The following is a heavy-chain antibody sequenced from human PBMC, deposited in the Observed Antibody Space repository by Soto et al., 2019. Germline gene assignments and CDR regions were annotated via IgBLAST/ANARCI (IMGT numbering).Heavy chain of an antibody. CDR1: GGTLSDHG. Sequence: QVQLEQSGAEVKKPGSSVKISCKASGGTLSDHGVSWLRQAPGQGLEWVGGTIPVFTTAKYAPKFQGRVTIAADKSTNIAYMELGSLRSDDTAFYDCARGVYGSGNYYTGPSAFDIWGQGTLVIVSS. D-gene: IGHD3-10*01. CDR3: ARGVYGSGNYYTGPSAFDI. J-gene: IGHJ3*02. CDR2: TIPVFTTA. V-gene: IGHV1-69*06.